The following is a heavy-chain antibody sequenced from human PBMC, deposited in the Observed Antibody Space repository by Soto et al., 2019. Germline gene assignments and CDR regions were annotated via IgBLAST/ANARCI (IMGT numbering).Heavy chain of an antibody. Sequence: QVQLVQSGAEVKKPGSSVKVSCKASGGSFGNSAINWVRQTPGQGLEWLGGFIPVYRTLNYAQKFQGSVTLTADEATGTAYMTLSCLASDETAVYYCATGVIWIGYFTVDSWGQGTRVTVSS. J-gene: IGHJ4*02. D-gene: IGHD3-3*01. CDR1: GGSFGNSA. V-gene: IGHV1-69*01. CDR3: ATGVIWIGYFTVDS. CDR2: FIPVYRTL.